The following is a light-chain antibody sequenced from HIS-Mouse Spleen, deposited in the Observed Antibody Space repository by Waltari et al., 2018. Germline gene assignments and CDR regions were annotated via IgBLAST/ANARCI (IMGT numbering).Light chain of an antibody. CDR1: QDISNY. V-gene: IGKV1-33*01. CDR3: QQYDNRALT. Sequence: DIKMTQSPSSLSASVGDRVTITCQASQDISNYLNWYQQKPGKAPKLLIYDASNLETGVPSRFSGSGSGTDFTFTISSLQPEDIATYYCQQYDNRALTFGGGTKVEIK. CDR2: DAS. J-gene: IGKJ4*01.